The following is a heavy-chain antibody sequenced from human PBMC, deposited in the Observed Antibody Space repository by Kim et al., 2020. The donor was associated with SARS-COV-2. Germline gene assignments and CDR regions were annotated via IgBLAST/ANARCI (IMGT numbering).Heavy chain of an antibody. J-gene: IGHJ5*02. V-gene: IGHV1-46*01. CDR3: ARHTAGDNWFDP. Sequence: RYARKSHSRVTMTRETSTSTVYMELSSLRSEDTAVYYCARHTAGDNWFDPWGQGTLVTVSS. D-gene: IGHD5-18*01.